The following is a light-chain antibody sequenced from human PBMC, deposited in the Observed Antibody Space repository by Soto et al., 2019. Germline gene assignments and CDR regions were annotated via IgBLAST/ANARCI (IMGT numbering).Light chain of an antibody. CDR3: SSSTSSNTLV. Sequence: QSALTQPASVSASPGQSITISCTGGKNDIGSSDYVSWYQQHPGKAPKLIIYGVSNRPSGTSDRFSGSKSGNTASLTISGLQADDEADYYCSSSTSSNTLVFCGGTKLTVL. V-gene: IGLV2-14*01. J-gene: IGLJ3*02. CDR2: GVS. CDR1: KNDIGSSDY.